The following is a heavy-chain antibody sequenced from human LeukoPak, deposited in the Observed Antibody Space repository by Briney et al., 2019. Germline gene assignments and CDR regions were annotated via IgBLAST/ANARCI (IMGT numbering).Heavy chain of an antibody. CDR1: GGSISSSNW. CDR3: ARYYGSGSHLFDY. D-gene: IGHD3-10*01. V-gene: IGHV4-4*02. J-gene: IGHJ4*02. CDR2: IYHSGST. Sequence: SETLSLTCAVSGGSISSSNWWSWVRQPPGKGLEWIGEIYHSGSTNYNPSLKSRVTISVDKSKNQFSLKLSSVTAADTAVYYCARYYGSGSHLFDYWGQGTLVTVSS.